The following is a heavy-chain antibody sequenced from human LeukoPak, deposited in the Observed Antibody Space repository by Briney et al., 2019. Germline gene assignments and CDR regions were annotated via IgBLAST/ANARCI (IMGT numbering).Heavy chain of an antibody. D-gene: IGHD5-24*01. Sequence: SETLSLTCAVYGGSFSGYYWSWIRQPPGKGLEWIGYIYYSGSTNYNPSLKSRVTISVDTSKNQFSLKLSSVTAADTAVYYCARGGRDGYDGSVDYWGQGTLVTVSS. J-gene: IGHJ4*02. CDR1: GGSFSGYY. CDR3: ARGGRDGYDGSVDY. V-gene: IGHV4-59*01. CDR2: IYYSGST.